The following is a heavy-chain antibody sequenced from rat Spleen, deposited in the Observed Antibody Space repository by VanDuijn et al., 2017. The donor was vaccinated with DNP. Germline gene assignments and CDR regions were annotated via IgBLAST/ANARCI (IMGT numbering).Heavy chain of an antibody. V-gene: IGHV5-22*01. D-gene: IGHD1-11*01. Sequence: EVQLVESGGGLVQPGRSLKLSCAASGFTFSDYYMAWVRQAPTKGLEWVAYISNDGGATYYGYSVKGRFTISRDNAKSTLYLQMNSLRSEDMATYFCARHNGGHYFDYWGQGVMVTVSS. CDR1: GFTFSDYY. CDR3: ARHNGGHYFDY. CDR2: ISNDGGAT. J-gene: IGHJ2*01.